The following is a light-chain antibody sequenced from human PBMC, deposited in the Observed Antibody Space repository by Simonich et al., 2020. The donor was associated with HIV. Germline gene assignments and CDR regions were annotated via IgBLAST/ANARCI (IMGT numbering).Light chain of an antibody. Sequence: DIVMTQSPDFLAVSLGERATINCQSSQTLSYISNNKNYFAWYQQKPGQPPKLLMYWATTREFAVPDRSSGRGSGTDFTFTFSSLRAEDGAIYYCQQYYTTPPTFGQGTKVEIK. J-gene: IGKJ1*01. CDR3: QQYYTTPPT. V-gene: IGKV4-1*01. CDR1: QTLSYISNNKNY. CDR2: WAT.